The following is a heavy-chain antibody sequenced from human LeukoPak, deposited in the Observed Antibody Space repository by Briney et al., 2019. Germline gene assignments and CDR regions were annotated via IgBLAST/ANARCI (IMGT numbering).Heavy chain of an antibody. V-gene: IGHV3-30-3*01. J-gene: IGHJ4*02. Sequence: GGSLRLSCEASGFTFSSYAMHWVRQAPGKGLEWVAVISYDGSNKYYADSEKGRFTISRDNSKNTLYLQMNSLRAEDTAVYYCAREVDYYFDYWGQGTLVTVSS. CDR1: GFTFSSYA. D-gene: IGHD2-15*01. CDR2: ISYDGSNK. CDR3: AREVDYYFDY.